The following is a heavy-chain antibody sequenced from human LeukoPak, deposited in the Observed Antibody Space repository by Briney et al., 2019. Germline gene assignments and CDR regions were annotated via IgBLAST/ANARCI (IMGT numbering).Heavy chain of an antibody. CDR3: ARHSPHCSSTSCQGENWFDP. Sequence: PSETLSLTCTVSGGSISSYHWSWIRQPPGKGLEWIGYIYTSGSTNYNPSLKSRVTISVDTSKNQFSLKLSSVTAADTAVYYCARHSPHCSSTSCQGENWFDPWGQGTLVTVSS. V-gene: IGHV4-4*09. J-gene: IGHJ5*02. CDR1: GGSISSYH. CDR2: IYTSGST. D-gene: IGHD2-2*01.